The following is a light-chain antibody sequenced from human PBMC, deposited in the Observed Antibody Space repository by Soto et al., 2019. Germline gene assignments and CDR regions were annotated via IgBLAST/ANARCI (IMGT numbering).Light chain of an antibody. V-gene: IGKV1-5*03. CDR1: QSISSW. J-gene: IGKJ1*01. CDR2: KAS. Sequence: DIQMTQSPSTLSASVGDRVTITCRASQSISSWLTWYQQKPGQAPKLLIYKASIVESGVPSRFSGSGSGTEFTLPLRRRQPDYFATYYCQQYAFFSTFGQGTRVEIK. CDR3: QQYAFFST.